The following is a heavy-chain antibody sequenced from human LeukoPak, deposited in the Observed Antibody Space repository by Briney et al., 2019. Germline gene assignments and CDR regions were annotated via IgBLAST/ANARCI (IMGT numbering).Heavy chain of an antibody. J-gene: IGHJ6*02. Sequence: ASVKVSCKASGYTFTSYGISWVRQAPGQGLEWMGWISAYNGNTNYAQKLQGRVTMTTDTSTSTAYMELRSLRSDDTAVFFQAEDGIRDFDWLAYYYGMDVWGQGTTVTVSS. V-gene: IGHV1-18*01. D-gene: IGHD3-9*01. CDR3: AEDGIRDFDWLAYYYGMDV. CDR2: ISAYNGNT. CDR1: GYTFTSYG.